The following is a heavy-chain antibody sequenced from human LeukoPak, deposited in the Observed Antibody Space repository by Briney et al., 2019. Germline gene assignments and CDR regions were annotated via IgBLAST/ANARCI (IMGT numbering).Heavy chain of an antibody. V-gene: IGHV4-31*03. J-gene: IGHJ4*02. CDR3: ASLGRRATTVDY. D-gene: IGHD1-26*01. CDR2: IYYSGST. CDR1: GGSISSGGYY. Sequence: PSETLSLTCTVSGGSISSGGYYWSWIRQHPGKGLEWIGYIYYSGSTYYNPSLKSRVTISVDKSKNQFSLKLSSVTAADTAVYYCASLGRRATTVDYWGQGTLVTVSS.